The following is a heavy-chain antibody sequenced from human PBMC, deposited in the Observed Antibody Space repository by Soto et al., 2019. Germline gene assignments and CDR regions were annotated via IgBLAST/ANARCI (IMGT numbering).Heavy chain of an antibody. J-gene: IGHJ6*03. CDR2: INHSGST. CDR3: ARGPHSNYYYYYYMDV. Sequence: SETLSLTCSVSDDSINGDKCYWGWIRQPPGKGLEWIREINHSGSTNYNPSLQTRVTISVDKSKNQFSLKLSSVTAADTAVYYCARGPHSNYYYYYYMDVWGKGTTVTVSS. CDR1: DDSINGDKCY. D-gene: IGHD4-4*01. V-gene: IGHV4-34*01.